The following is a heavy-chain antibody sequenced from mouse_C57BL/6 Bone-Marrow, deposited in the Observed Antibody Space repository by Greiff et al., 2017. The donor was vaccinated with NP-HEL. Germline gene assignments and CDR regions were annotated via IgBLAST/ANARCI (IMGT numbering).Heavy chain of an antibody. D-gene: IGHD2-13*01. Sequence: EVKVEESGGGLVQPGGSLKLSCAASGFTFSDYGMAWVRQAPRKGPEWVAFISNLAYSIYYADTVTGRFTLSREKAKNTLYLEMSSLRSEDTAMYYCARRGGEDAMDYWGQGTSVTVSS. J-gene: IGHJ4*01. CDR2: ISNLAYSI. CDR1: GFTFSDYG. CDR3: ARRGGEDAMDY. V-gene: IGHV5-15*04.